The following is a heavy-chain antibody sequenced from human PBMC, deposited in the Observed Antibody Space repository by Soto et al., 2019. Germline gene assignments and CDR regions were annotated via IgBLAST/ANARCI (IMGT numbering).Heavy chain of an antibody. J-gene: IGHJ3*02. D-gene: IGHD2-15*01. CDR2: IYSGGST. CDR3: ASYGNCSGGSCYPRRVHDAFDI. V-gene: IGHV3-66*01. CDR1: GFTVSSNY. Sequence: EVQLVESGGGLVQPGGSLRLSCAASGFTVSSNYMSWVRQAPGKGLEWVSVIYSGGSTYYADSVKGRFTISRDNSKNTLYLQMNSLRAEDTAVYYCASYGNCSGGSCYPRRVHDAFDIWGQGTVVTVSS.